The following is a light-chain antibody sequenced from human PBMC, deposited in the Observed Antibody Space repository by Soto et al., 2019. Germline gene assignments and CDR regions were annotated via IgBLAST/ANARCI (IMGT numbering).Light chain of an antibody. CDR3: QKFNNYPLT. CDR2: AAS. V-gene: IGKV1-9*01. J-gene: IGKJ3*01. CDR1: QGINIF. Sequence: DIQLTQSPSFLSASVGDRVTITCRASQGINIFLAWFQQKPGKAPNLLISAASTLQSGVPSRFSGRRSGTEFTLTISGLQPEDVATYYCQKFNNYPLTFGPGTKVDIK.